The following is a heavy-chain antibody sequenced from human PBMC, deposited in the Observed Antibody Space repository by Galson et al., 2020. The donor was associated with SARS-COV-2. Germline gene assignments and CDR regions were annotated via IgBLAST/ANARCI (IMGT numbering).Heavy chain of an antibody. V-gene: IGHV3-33*01. CDR3: TALSSSWAYGMDV. D-gene: IGHD6-13*01. Sequence: QLGESLKISCAASGFTFSSYGMHWVRQAPGKGLEWVAVIWYDGSNKYYADSVKGRFTISRDNSKNTLYLQMNSLRAEDTAVYYCTALSSSWAYGMDVWGQGTTVTVSS. CDR1: GFTFSSYG. CDR2: IWYDGSNK. J-gene: IGHJ6*02.